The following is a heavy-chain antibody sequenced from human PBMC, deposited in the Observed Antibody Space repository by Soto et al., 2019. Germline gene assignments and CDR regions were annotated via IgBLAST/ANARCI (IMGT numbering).Heavy chain of an antibody. J-gene: IGHJ6*02. D-gene: IGHD1-26*01. CDR3: ARIKWGLDYYNGMDV. Sequence: QVQLVQSGAEVKKSGASVKVSCKASGYSVSDYFIQWVRQAPGQGLEWVAWINPKTAATNYAKKFQGRVSLTWETSFSTAYMEVTRLRPDDTAVYYCARIKWGLDYYNGMDVWGQGTTVIVSS. CDR2: INPKTAAT. V-gene: IGHV1-2*02. CDR1: GYSVSDYF.